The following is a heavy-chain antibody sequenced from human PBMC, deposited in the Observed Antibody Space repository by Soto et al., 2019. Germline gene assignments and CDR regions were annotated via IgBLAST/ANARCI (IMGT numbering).Heavy chain of an antibody. V-gene: IGHV4-30-4*01. Sequence: QVQLQESGPGLVKPSQTLSLTCTVSGDSIKSADYLWTWIRQPPGEGLEYIGYIYYTGTISYKPSLPSREAISLETSKNQFSLKLTSATATDTAVYYCVRMKTGGSRPIDHWGQGTLVTVSS. CDR3: VRMKTGGSRPIDH. D-gene: IGHD2-15*01. CDR2: IYYTGTI. J-gene: IGHJ4*02. CDR1: GDSIKSADYL.